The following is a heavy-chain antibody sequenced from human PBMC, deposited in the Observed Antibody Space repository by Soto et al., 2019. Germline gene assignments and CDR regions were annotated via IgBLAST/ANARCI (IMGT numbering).Heavy chain of an antibody. Sequence: TLSLTCNVSGDSISNYYWSWIRQPPGKGLEWIGYIYYSGSTNYNPSLKSRVTISVDTSKNQFSLKLSSVTAADTAVYFCARQIPFSYYFDYWGQGTLVTVSS. CDR3: ARQIPFSYYFDY. V-gene: IGHV4-59*08. D-gene: IGHD2-2*02. CDR1: GDSISNYY. J-gene: IGHJ4*02. CDR2: IYYSGST.